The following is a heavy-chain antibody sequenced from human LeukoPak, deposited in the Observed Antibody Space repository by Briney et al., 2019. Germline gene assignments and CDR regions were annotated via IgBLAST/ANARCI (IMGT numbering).Heavy chain of an antibody. D-gene: IGHD3-3*01. CDR3: ARMEYLPAYYDFWTPYGMDV. Sequence: GTSVKVSCKASGFTFTSSAVQWVRQARGQRLEWIGWIVVGSGNTSYAQKFQGRVTMTRDTSTSTVYMELSSLRSEDTAVYYCARMEYLPAYYDFWTPYGMDVWGQGTTVTVSS. V-gene: IGHV1-58*01. CDR2: IVVGSGNT. CDR1: GFTFTSSA. J-gene: IGHJ6*02.